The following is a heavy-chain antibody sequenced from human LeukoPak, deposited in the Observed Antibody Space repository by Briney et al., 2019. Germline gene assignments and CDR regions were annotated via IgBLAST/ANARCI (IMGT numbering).Heavy chain of an antibody. CDR3: AREGAPQLSSYFDH. D-gene: IGHD1-1*01. Sequence: ASVKVSCKASGYTFTAYYIHWVRQAPGQGLEWMGWINPNAGGTNFAQRFQGRVTMTRDTSINTAYMELSSLRSDDTAMYYCAREGAPQLSSYFDHWGQGTLVTVSS. CDR1: GYTFTAYY. J-gene: IGHJ4*02. CDR2: INPNAGGT. V-gene: IGHV1-2*02.